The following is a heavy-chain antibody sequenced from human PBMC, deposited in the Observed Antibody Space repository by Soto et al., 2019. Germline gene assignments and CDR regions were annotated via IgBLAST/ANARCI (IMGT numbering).Heavy chain of an antibody. CDR3: AREYYFDSSGYYVDIYS. CDR2: ISSSSSYI. Sequence: PGGSLRLSCVASGFTFSSYSMNWVRQAPGKGLEWVSSISSSSSYIYYADSVKGRFTISRDNAKNSLYLQMNSLRAEDTAVYYCAREYYFDSSGYYVDIYSCCQRTLLTVSS. CDR1: GFTFSSYS. V-gene: IGHV3-21*01. D-gene: IGHD3-22*01. J-gene: IGHJ5*01.